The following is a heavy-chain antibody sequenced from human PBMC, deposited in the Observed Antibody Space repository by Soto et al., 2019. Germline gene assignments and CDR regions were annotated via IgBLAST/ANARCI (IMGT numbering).Heavy chain of an antibody. D-gene: IGHD2-21*01. J-gene: IGHJ1*01. Sequence: PGGSLRLSCAASGFTFSSYAMSWVRQAPGKGLEWVSAISGSGGSTYYADSVKGRFTISRDNSKNTLYLQMNSLRAEDTAVYYCAKVYCGGDCYRESELRYFQHWGQGTLVTVSS. CDR3: AKVYCGGDCYRESELRYFQH. CDR1: GFTFSSYA. V-gene: IGHV3-23*01. CDR2: ISGSGGST.